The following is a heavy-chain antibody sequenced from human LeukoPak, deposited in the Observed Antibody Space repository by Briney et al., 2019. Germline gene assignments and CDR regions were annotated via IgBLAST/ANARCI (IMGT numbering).Heavy chain of an antibody. V-gene: IGHV1-2*04. CDR2: INPNSGGT. CDR1: GYTFTGYY. Sequence: ASVNVSCKASGYTFTGYYMHWVRQAPGQGLEWMGWINPNSGGTNYAQKFQGWVTMTRDTSISTAYMELSRLRSDDTAVYYCARSTGYSSGWYGSDAFDIWGQGTMVTVSS. D-gene: IGHD6-19*01. CDR3: ARSTGYSSGWYGSDAFDI. J-gene: IGHJ3*02.